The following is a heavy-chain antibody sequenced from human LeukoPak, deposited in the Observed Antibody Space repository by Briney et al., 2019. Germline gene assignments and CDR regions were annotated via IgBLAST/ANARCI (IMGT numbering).Heavy chain of an antibody. J-gene: IGHJ6*03. CDR3: ATAGDIVVVPAAIYDYYYYYMDV. CDR1: GGTFSSYA. V-gene: IGHV1-69*06. CDR2: IIPIFGPA. Sequence: SVKVSCKASGGTFSSYAISWVRQAPGQGLEWMGGIIPIFGPANYAQKFQGRVTITADKSTSTAYMELSSLRSEDTAVYYCATAGDIVVVPAAIYDYYYYYMDVWGKGTSVTVSS. D-gene: IGHD2-2*01.